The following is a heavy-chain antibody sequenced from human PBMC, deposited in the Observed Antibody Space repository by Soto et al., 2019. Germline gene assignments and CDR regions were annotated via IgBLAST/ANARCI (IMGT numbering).Heavy chain of an antibody. CDR3: ASNTDGGY. V-gene: IGHV3-66*01. D-gene: IGHD3-16*01. J-gene: IGHJ4*02. CDR2: IYSGGST. CDR1: GFTVSSNY. Sequence: EVQLVESGGGLVQPGGSLRLSCAASGFTVSSNYMSWVRQAPGKGLEWISVIYSGGSTYYADSVEGGFTISRDNSKNTLYLQIISLRAEDTVVYYCASNTDGGYWCQGTLVSLSS.